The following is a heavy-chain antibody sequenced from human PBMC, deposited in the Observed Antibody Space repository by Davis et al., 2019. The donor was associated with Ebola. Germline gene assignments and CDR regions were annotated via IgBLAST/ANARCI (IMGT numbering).Heavy chain of an antibody. J-gene: IGHJ4*02. CDR3: ATSVGSTWSGFIDY. D-gene: IGHD6-13*01. V-gene: IGHV1-8*01. CDR1: GYTFISYD. Sequence: ASVKVSCKASGYTFISYDIIWVRQATGQGLEWMGWISPSSGDVGSAQKFQGRITVTSDTSTNTAYMELSSLTSEDTAVYYCATSVGSTWSGFIDYWGQGTLVTVSP. CDR2: ISPSSGDV.